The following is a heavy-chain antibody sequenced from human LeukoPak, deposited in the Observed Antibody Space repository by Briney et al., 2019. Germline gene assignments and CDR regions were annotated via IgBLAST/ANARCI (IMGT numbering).Heavy chain of an antibody. CDR1: GGTFSSYA. Sequence: ASVKVSCEASGGTFSSYAISWVRQAPGQGLEWMGGIIPIFGTTNYAQKFQGRVTITADESTSTAYMEVSSLRSEDTAVYYCARAMSGAGSYYMAWFDPWGQGTLVTVSS. CDR2: IIPIFGTT. CDR3: ARAMSGAGSYYMAWFDP. V-gene: IGHV1-69*13. J-gene: IGHJ5*02. D-gene: IGHD3-10*01.